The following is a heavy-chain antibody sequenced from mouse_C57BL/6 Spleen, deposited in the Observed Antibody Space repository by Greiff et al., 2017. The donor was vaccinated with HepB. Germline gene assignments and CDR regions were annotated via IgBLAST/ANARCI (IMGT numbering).Heavy chain of an antibody. D-gene: IGHD1-1*01. V-gene: IGHV1-18*01. CDR2: INPNNGGT. J-gene: IGHJ2*01. CDR1: GYTFTDYN. CDR3: ARRRITTVVNYFDY. Sequence: VQLQQSGPELVKPGASVKIPCKASGYTFTDYNMDWVKQSHGKSLEWIGDINPNNGGTSYNQKFKGKATLTVDTSSSTAYMELRSLTSEDTAVYYCARRRITTVVNYFDYWGQGTTLTVSS.